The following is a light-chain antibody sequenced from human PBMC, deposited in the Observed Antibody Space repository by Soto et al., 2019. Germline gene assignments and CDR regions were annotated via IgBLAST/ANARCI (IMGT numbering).Light chain of an antibody. CDR2: DVS. V-gene: IGLV2-14*01. Sequence: QAVVTQPASVSGSPGQSITISCTGTTSDVGGYNYVSWYQLHPGKAPKLIIYDVSDRPSGVSDRFSGSKSGNTASLTISGLQPEDEADYYCGSFTSSSTPVFGGGTKLTVL. J-gene: IGLJ3*02. CDR1: TSDVGGYNY. CDR3: GSFTSSSTPV.